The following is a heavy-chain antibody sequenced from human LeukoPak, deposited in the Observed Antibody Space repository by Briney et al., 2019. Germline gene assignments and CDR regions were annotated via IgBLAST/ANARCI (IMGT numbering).Heavy chain of an antibody. CDR1: GFTFSSYS. V-gene: IGHV3-21*01. CDR3: AREIAPGLHQYYYYGMDV. CDR2: ISSSSSYI. D-gene: IGHD2-15*01. Sequence: GGSLRLSCAASGFTFSSYSMNWVRQAPGKGLEWVSSISSSSSYIYYAGSVKGRFTISRDNAKNSLYLQMNSLRAEDTAVYYCAREIAPGLHQYYYYGMDVWGQGTTVTVSS. J-gene: IGHJ6*02.